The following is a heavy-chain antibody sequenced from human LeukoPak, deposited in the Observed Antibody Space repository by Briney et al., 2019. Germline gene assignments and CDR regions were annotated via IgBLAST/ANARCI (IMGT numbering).Heavy chain of an antibody. V-gene: IGHV3-7*01. J-gene: IGHJ4*02. CDR1: GFTFITYW. CDR3: ASGYSTNWATFDY. D-gene: IGHD2-2*01. Sequence: GGSLRLSCAASGFTFITYWMTWVRQAPGKGLEWVANIKPDGSEKYYVDSVEGRFTISRDNAKKSLYLQMNSLRAEDTAVYFCASGYSTNWATFDYWGRGTLVTVSS. CDR2: IKPDGSEK.